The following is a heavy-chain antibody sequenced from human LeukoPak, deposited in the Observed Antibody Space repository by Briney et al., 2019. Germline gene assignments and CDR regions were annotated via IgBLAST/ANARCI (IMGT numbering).Heavy chain of an antibody. CDR1: GGSISSGSYF. CDR3: ARVRHTVDLPLIFDY. D-gene: IGHD4-23*01. V-gene: IGHV4-31*03. CDR2: IYYSGST. Sequence: PSQTLSLSCTVSGGSISSGSYFWSWTRQHPGKGLEWIGYIYYSGSTYYNPSLKSRVTISVDTSKNHFSLKLSSVTAADTAVYYCARVRHTVDLPLIFDYWRQGTVVTVSS. J-gene: IGHJ4*02.